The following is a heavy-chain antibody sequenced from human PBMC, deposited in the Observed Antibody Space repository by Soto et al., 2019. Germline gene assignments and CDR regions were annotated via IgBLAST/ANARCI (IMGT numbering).Heavy chain of an antibody. V-gene: IGHV3-74*01. Sequence: GGSLRLSCAAXGFTFSSYWMHWVRQAPGKGLVWVSRINSDGSSTSYADSVKGRFTISRDNAKNTLYLQMNSLRAEDTAVYYCAEVGGCGEFVSYYVDVWGKGTTVTVSS. CDR2: INSDGSST. J-gene: IGHJ6*03. CDR3: AEVGGCGEFVSYYVDV. CDR1: GFTFSSYW. D-gene: IGHD3-10*01.